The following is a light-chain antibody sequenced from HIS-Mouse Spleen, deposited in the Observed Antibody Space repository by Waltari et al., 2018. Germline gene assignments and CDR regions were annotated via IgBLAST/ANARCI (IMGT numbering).Light chain of an antibody. CDR2: DVS. J-gene: IGLJ2*01. CDR1: SRDVGGYNS. CDR3: SSYTSSSTVV. V-gene: IGLV2-14*03. Sequence: QSALTQPASVPGSPGQSIPISCTGTSRDVGGYNSVPWYQQHPGKAPKLMIYDVSNRPSGVSNRFSGSKSGNTASLTISGLQAEDEADYYCSSYTSSSTVVFGGGTKLTVL.